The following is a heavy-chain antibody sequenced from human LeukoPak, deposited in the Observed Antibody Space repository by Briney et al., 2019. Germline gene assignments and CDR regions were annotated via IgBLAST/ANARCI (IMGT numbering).Heavy chain of an antibody. D-gene: IGHD6-13*01. V-gene: IGHV3-7*01. CDR1: GFTFSNAW. CDR3: AREVTAGTFWVDY. CDR2: IKQDGSEK. Sequence: PGGSLRLSCAASGFTFSNAWMSWVRQAPGKGLEWVANIKQDGSEKYYVDSVKGRFTISRDNAKNSLYLQMNSLRAEDTAVYYCAREVTAGTFWVDYWGQGTLVTVSS. J-gene: IGHJ4*02.